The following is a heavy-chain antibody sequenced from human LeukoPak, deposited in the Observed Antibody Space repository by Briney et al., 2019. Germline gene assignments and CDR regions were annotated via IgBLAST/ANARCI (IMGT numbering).Heavy chain of an antibody. CDR3: ARGNHYYDSSGYYHNWFDP. D-gene: IGHD3-22*01. J-gene: IGHJ5*02. Sequence: SQTLSLTCSVSGGSISSTTYYWSRLRQPAGKGLEWIGRIYSSGSTSYNPSLKSRVTISVDTSKNQFSLKLNSVTAADTAVYYCARGNHYYDSSGYYHNWFDPWGQGTLVTVSS. CDR2: IYSSGST. V-gene: IGHV4-61*02. CDR1: GGSISSTTYY.